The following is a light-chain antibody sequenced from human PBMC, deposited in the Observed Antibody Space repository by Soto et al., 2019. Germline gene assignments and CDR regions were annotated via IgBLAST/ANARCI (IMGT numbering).Light chain of an antibody. Sequence: EVVMTRSPATLSVSPGQRATLSCRASETVATNLAWYQQKPGQAPRLLISGASTRAAGISDRFRGSGSGTEFTLTISSLRSEDSAIYYCQQYFEWPPMTFGQGTKLEI. CDR3: QQYFEWPPMT. J-gene: IGKJ1*01. CDR2: GAS. V-gene: IGKV3-15*01. CDR1: ETVATN.